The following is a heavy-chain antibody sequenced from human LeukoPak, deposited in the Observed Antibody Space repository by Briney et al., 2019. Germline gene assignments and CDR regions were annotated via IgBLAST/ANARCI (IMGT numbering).Heavy chain of an antibody. CDR2: INPSGGST. J-gene: IGHJ4*02. Sequence: ASVKVSCKASGYTFTSYYMHWARQAPGQGLEWMGIINPSGGSTSYAQKFQGRVTMTRDTSTSTVYMELSSLRSEDTAVYYCAGEEMNYFDYWGQGTLVTVSS. CDR1: GYTFTSYY. D-gene: IGHD5-24*01. CDR3: AGEEMNYFDY. V-gene: IGHV1-46*01.